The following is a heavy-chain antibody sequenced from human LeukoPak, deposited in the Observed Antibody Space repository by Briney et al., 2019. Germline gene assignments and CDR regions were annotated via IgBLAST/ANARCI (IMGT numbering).Heavy chain of an antibody. CDR3: AKSCYCSSTSCYSLDY. Sequence: PGGSLRLSCVASGFTFSTYAMSWVPHAPGKGLEWVSAIGGSGGSTNYADPVKGRLTISRDNSKNTLYLQMNSLRAEDTAVYYCAKSCYCSSTSCYSLDYWGQGTLVTVSS. CDR2: IGGSGGST. D-gene: IGHD2-2*02. J-gene: IGHJ4*02. V-gene: IGHV3-23*01. CDR1: GFTFSTYA.